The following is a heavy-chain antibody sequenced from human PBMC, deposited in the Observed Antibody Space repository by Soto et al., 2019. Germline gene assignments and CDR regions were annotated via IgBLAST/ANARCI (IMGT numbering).Heavy chain of an antibody. D-gene: IGHD1-26*01. CDR2: VHPYEGTT. CDR3: AREYYSDTTWIDY. Sequence: ASVKVSCKTSGFTFTSYPFSWVRQAPGQGLEWLAWVHPYEGTTKVAHQFRDRLTLTTDTSAATVFMELTRLTSDDTAVYFCAREYYSDTTWIDYWGQGTLVTVSS. J-gene: IGHJ4*02. V-gene: IGHV1-18*04. CDR1: GFTFTSYP.